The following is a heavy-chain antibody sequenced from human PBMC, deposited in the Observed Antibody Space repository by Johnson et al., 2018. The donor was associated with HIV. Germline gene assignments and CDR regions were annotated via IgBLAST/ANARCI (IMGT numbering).Heavy chain of an antibody. CDR2: ISGSGGRR. V-gene: IGHV3-23*01. CDR3: AKDKEYSSSPGAFDI. D-gene: IGHD6-6*01. CDR1: GFTFSNAC. Sequence: EVQLLESGGGVVQPGGSLRLSCEASGFTFSNACMSWVRQAPGKGLEWVSGISGSGGRRYYADSAKGRFTISRDNSENTLYLQMNSLRAEDTAVYYCAKDKEYSSSPGAFDIWGQGTMVTVSS. J-gene: IGHJ3*02.